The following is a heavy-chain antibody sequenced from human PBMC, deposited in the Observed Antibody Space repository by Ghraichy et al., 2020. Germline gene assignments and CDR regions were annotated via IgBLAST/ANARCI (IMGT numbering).Heavy chain of an antibody. Sequence: QTLSLTCAFSGFSLSTTGMSVSWIRQPAGKALEWLGRIDWDGDKLYSAPLKTRLAISKDTSKNQVVLTMTNMDPTDTATYYCALGGRLHCSGGSGYGLNWFDPCDNGTPVTFSS. V-gene: IGHV2-70*16. J-gene: IGHJ5*02. CDR2: IDWDGDK. CDR3: ALGGRLHCSGGSGYGLNWFDP. D-gene: IGHD2-15*01. CDR1: GFSLSTTGMS.